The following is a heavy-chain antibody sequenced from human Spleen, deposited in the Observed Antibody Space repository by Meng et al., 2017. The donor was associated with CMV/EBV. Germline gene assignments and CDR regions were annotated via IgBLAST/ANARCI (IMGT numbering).Heavy chain of an antibody. J-gene: IGHJ4*02. CDR1: GFTVSSNY. CDR2: IYSGGST. V-gene: IGHV3-66*02. CDR3: ARDGYSPVDY. D-gene: IGHD5-18*01. Sequence: GESLKISCAASGFTVSSNYMSWVRQAPGKGLEWVSVIYSGGSTYYADSVKGQFTISRDNSKNTLYLQMNSLRAEDTAVYYCARDGYSPVDYWGQGTLVTVSS.